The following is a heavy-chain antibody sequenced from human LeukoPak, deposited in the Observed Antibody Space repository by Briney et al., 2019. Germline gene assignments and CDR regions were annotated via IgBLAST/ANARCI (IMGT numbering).Heavy chain of an antibody. D-gene: IGHD3-22*01. V-gene: IGHV4-61*01. CDR2: IYYSGST. Sequence: SETLSLTCTVSGGSFSSGSYYWSWIRQPPGKGLEWIGYIYYSGSTNYNPSLKSRVTISVDTSKNQFSLKLSSVTAADTAVYYCAREDSSDPSGMDVWGQGTTVTVSS. CDR3: AREDSSDPSGMDV. J-gene: IGHJ6*02. CDR1: GGSFSSGSYY.